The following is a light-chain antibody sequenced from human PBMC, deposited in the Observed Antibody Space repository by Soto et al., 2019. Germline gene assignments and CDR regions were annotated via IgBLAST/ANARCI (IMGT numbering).Light chain of an antibody. V-gene: IGKV3-15*01. CDR1: QSLVTN. Sequence: IVMTQSPATLSMSPGDRATLSCRASQSLVTNMAWYQQKPGQAPRLLIYGASIRATGVPARFTGSGSGTEFTLTIDSLQSEDFAVYYCHQYNVGLHTFGRGTRVEVQ. J-gene: IGKJ1*01. CDR2: GAS. CDR3: HQYNVGLHT.